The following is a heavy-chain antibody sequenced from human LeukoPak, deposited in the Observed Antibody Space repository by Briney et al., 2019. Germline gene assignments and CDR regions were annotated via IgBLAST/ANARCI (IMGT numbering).Heavy chain of an antibody. CDR2: ISAYNGNT. D-gene: IGHD3-10*01. J-gene: IGHJ6*02. CDR1: GYTFTSYG. Sequence: ASVKVSCKASGYTFTSYGISWVRQSPGQGLEWMGWISAYNGNTNYAQKLQGRVTMTTDTSTSTAYMELRSLRSDDTAVYYCARDRTMVRGVIHRTYYYGMDVWGQGTTVTVSS. V-gene: IGHV1-18*01. CDR3: ARDRTMVRGVIHRTYYYGMDV.